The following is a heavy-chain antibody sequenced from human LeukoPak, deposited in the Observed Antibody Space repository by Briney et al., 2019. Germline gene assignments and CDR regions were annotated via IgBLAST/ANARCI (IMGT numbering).Heavy chain of an antibody. J-gene: IGHJ4*02. D-gene: IGHD1-26*01. CDR3: ARGSFGRGSFYDY. CDR2: ISSSSSTI. Sequence: GGSLRLSCAASGFTLSSYSMNWVRQAPGKGLEWVSYISSSSSTIYYADSVKGRFTISRDNAKNSLYLQMNSLRDEDTAVYYCARGSFGRGSFYDYWGQGTLVTVSS. CDR1: GFTLSSYS. V-gene: IGHV3-48*02.